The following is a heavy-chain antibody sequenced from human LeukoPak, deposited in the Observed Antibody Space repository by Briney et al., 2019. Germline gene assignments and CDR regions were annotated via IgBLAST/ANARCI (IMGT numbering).Heavy chain of an antibody. V-gene: IGHV3-21*01. J-gene: IGHJ5*02. CDR2: ISSSSSYI. D-gene: IGHD6-13*01. Sequence: PGGSLRLSCAASGFTFSSYSMNWVRQAPGKGLEWVSSISSSSSYIYYADSVKGRFTISRDNAKNSLYLQMNSLRAEDTAVYYCAKDRPLYSRANWFDPWGQGTLVTISS. CDR1: GFTFSSYS. CDR3: AKDRPLYSRANWFDP.